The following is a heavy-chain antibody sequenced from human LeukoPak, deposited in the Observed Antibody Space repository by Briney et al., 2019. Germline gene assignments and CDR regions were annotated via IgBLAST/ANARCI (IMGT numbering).Heavy chain of an antibody. CDR3: VKDISYGANSPFDY. CDR1: GFTFSSYA. J-gene: IGHJ4*02. CDR2: ISDGGGST. Sequence: GGSLRLSCAASGFTFSSYAMNWVRQAPWKGLEWVSGISDGGGSTYYADSVKGRFTISRDNSKNTLYLQMNSLRVEDTAVYYCVKDISYGANSPFDYWGQGTLVTVSS. V-gene: IGHV3-23*01. D-gene: IGHD4-17*01.